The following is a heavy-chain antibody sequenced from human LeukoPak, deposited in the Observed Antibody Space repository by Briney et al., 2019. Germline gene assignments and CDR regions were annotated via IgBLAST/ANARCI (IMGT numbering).Heavy chain of an antibody. CDR2: IWYDGSNK. D-gene: IGHD3-22*01. CDR1: GFTFSSYG. Sequence: GRSLRLSCAPSGFTFSSYGMHWVRQAPGKGLEWVAVIWYDGSNKYYADSVKGRFTISRDNSKNTLYLQMNSLRAEDTAVYYCARGYYDSSGTTWFDPWGQGTLVTVSS. V-gene: IGHV3-33*01. J-gene: IGHJ5*02. CDR3: ARGYYDSSGTTWFDP.